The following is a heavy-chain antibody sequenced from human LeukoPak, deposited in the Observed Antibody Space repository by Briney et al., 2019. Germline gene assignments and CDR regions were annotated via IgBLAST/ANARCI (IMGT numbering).Heavy chain of an antibody. Sequence: SETLFLTCTVHGYSISSGYYWGWPRQPPGKGLEWHGEINQRGRTNYNPSLKSRVTMSVDTSKNQFSLKVSSVTAADTAVYYCARGSLSAIITVLDYWGQGTLVTVSS. CDR1: GYSISSGYY. J-gene: IGHJ4*02. CDR2: INQRGRT. V-gene: IGHV4-38-2*02. CDR3: ARGSLSAIITVLDY. D-gene: IGHD3-16*01.